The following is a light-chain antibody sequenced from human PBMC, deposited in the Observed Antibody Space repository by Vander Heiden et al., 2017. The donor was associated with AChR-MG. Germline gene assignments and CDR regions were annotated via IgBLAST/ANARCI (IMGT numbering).Light chain of an antibody. J-gene: IGKJ2*01. Sequence: EIVMTQSPATLSVSPGERATLSCRASQSVDTWVAWYQQKPGQAPRLLIYTTSNRATGIPARFSGSGSGTEFTHTISSLQSEDFAVYYCQQHDNWPYTFGQGTKVEI. CDR1: QSVDTW. CDR2: TTS. V-gene: IGKV3-15*01. CDR3: QQHDNWPYT.